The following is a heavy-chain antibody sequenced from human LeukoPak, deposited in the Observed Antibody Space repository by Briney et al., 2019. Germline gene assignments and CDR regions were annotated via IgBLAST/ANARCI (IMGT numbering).Heavy chain of an antibody. Sequence: GGSLRLSCAASGFTFSNAWMSWVRRAPGKGLEWVGRIKSKTDGGTTDYAAPVKGRFTISRDDSKNTLYLQMNSLKTEDTAVYYCTTLAAAGRMVEDYWGQGTLVTVSS. V-gene: IGHV3-15*01. D-gene: IGHD6-13*01. J-gene: IGHJ4*02. CDR3: TTLAAAGRMVEDY. CDR2: IKSKTDGGTT. CDR1: GFTFSNAW.